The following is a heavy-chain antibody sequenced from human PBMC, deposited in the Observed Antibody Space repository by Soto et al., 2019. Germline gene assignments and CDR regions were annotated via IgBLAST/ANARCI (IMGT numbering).Heavy chain of an antibody. D-gene: IGHD2-8*01. CDR2: ISYDGSHK. J-gene: IGHJ5*02. Sequence: QGQLVESGGGVAQPGVSLRLSCEASGFTFSTYGMHWVRQAPGKGLEWVAVISYDGSHKYYADSVKGRFTISRDNSKNTSYVQMDSLRVEDTAMYYCAKDPSPFYYYFTTGPQNWFDPWGQGTLVTVSS. V-gene: IGHV3-30*18. CDR1: GFTFSTYG. CDR3: AKDPSPFYYYFTTGPQNWFDP.